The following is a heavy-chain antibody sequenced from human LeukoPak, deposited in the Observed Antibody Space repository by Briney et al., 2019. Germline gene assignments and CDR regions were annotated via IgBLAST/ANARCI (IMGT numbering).Heavy chain of an antibody. J-gene: IGHJ4*02. V-gene: IGHV4-4*02. Sequence: SETLSLTCAVSGGSISRGNWWSWVRQPPGKGPEWIGEIYHSGSTNYNPSLKSRVTTSVDTSKNQFSLKLSSVTAADTAVYYCAEKAAASAADYWGQGTLVTVSS. CDR1: GGSISRGNW. CDR3: AEKAAASAADY. D-gene: IGHD6-13*01. CDR2: IYHSGST.